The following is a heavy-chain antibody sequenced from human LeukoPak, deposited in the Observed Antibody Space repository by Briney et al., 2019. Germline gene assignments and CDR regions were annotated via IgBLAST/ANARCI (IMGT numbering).Heavy chain of an antibody. J-gene: IGHJ3*02. CDR3: ARGPVGGATYYDGDAFDI. CDR2: IYYSGST. D-gene: IGHD1-26*01. CDR1: GVSISSSNSY. Sequence: PSETLSLTCTVSGVSISSSNSYWGWIRQPPGKGLEWIGYIYYSGSTNYNPSLKSRVTISVDTSKNQFSLKLSSATAVDTAVYYCARGPVGGATYYDGDAFDIWGQGTMATVSS. V-gene: IGHV4-61*05.